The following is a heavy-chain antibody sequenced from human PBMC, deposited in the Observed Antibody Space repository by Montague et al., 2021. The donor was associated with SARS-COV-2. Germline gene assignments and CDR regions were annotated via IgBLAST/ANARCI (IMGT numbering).Heavy chain of an antibody. CDR1: GGSISSSSCY. V-gene: IGHV4-39*01. CDR2: IYYSGST. CDR3: ASPTYYYDSSGSDAFDI. J-gene: IGHJ3*02. Sequence: SETLSLTCTVSGGSISSSSCYWGWIRQPPGKGLEWIGSIYYSGSTYYNPSLKGRVTISVDTSKNQFSLKLSSVTAADTAVYYCASPTYYYDSSGSDAFDIWGQGTMVTVSS. D-gene: IGHD3-22*01.